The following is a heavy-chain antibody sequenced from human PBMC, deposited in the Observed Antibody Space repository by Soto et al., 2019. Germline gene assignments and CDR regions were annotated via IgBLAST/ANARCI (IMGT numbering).Heavy chain of an antibody. J-gene: IGHJ2*01. CDR3: ARGPHYDYGDSWYFDL. V-gene: IGHV3-30-3*01. D-gene: IGHD4-17*01. Sequence: QVQLVESGGGVVQPGRSLRLSCAASGFTFSSYAMHWVRQAPGKGLEWVAVISYDGSNKYYADSVKGRFTISRDNSKNTLYLQMNSLRAEDTAVYYCARGPHYDYGDSWYFDLWGRGTLVTVSS. CDR2: ISYDGSNK. CDR1: GFTFSSYA.